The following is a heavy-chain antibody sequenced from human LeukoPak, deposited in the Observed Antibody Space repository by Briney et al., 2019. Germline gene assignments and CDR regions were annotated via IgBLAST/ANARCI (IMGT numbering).Heavy chain of an antibody. Sequence: VASVKVSCKASGYTFTSYYMHWVRQAPGQGLEWMGIINPSGGGISYAQKFQGRVSMTRDTSTSTVYMELSSLRSEDTAVYYCARDAYSGNYPHPTYSDPWGQGTLVTVSS. CDR2: INPSGGGI. J-gene: IGHJ5*02. D-gene: IGHD1-26*01. CDR1: GYTFTSYY. V-gene: IGHV1-46*01. CDR3: ARDAYSGNYPHPTYSDP.